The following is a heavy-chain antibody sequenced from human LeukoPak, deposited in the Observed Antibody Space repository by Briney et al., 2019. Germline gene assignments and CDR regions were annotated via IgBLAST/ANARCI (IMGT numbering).Heavy chain of an antibody. CDR2: INTDGSGT. Sequence: GGSLRLSCAASGFTFSSYWMHWVRQAPGKGLVWVSRINTDGSGTSYADSVKGRFTISRDNARNTLYLQMNSLRAEDTAVYYCAKREWSAGYYGMDVWGQGTTVTVSS. D-gene: IGHD3-3*01. CDR1: GFTFSSYW. CDR3: AKREWSAGYYGMDV. V-gene: IGHV3-74*01. J-gene: IGHJ6*02.